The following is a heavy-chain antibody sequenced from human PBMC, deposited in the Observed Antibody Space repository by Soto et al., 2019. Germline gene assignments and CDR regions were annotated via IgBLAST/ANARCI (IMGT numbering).Heavy chain of an antibody. CDR1: GYTFTSYG. D-gene: IGHD2-15*01. Sequence: ASVKVSCKASGYTFTSYGISWVRQAPGQGLEWMGWISAYNGNTNYAQKLQGRVTMTTDTSTSTAYMELRSLRSDDTAVYYCARADKVKYYDYYYGMDVWGQGTTVTVSS. V-gene: IGHV1-18*01. CDR2: ISAYNGNT. CDR3: ARADKVKYYDYYYGMDV. J-gene: IGHJ6*02.